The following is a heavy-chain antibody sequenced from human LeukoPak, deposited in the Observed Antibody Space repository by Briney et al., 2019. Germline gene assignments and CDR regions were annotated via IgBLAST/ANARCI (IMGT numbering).Heavy chain of an antibody. CDR1: GGSIRSSSYY. Sequence: SETLSLTCTVSGGSIRSSSYYWGWIRQPPGKGLEWIGSNYSGSTYYNPSLKSRVTISVDTSKNQFSLKPSSVTAADTAVYYCASLRERSYYARGFDYWGQGTLVTVSS. CDR2: NYSGST. CDR3: ASLRERSYYARGFDY. J-gene: IGHJ4*02. D-gene: IGHD1-26*01. V-gene: IGHV4-39*01.